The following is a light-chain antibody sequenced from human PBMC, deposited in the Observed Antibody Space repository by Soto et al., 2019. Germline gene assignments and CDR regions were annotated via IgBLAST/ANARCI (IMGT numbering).Light chain of an antibody. CDR3: QKYNSAPQT. V-gene: IGKV1-27*01. CDR1: QGINNY. Sequence: DIQMTQSPSSLSASVGDRVTITCRASQGINNYLAWYQQKPGKVPKLLINAASTLQSGVPSRISGSGSGTDFTLTISSLQPEDGATYYCQKYNSAPQTFGQGTKVEIK. CDR2: AAS. J-gene: IGKJ1*01.